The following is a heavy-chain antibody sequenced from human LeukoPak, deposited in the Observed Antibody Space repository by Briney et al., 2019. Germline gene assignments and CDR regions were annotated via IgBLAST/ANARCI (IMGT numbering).Heavy chain of an antibody. J-gene: IGHJ5*02. Sequence: ASVKVSCKASGGTFSSYAISWVRQAPGQGLEWMGRISPILGITNYAQKFQVRVTITADKSTNTAYMELSSLRSEDTAMYYCAREASIVVVPAALNWFDPWGQGTLVTVSS. CDR2: ISPILGIT. D-gene: IGHD2-2*01. V-gene: IGHV1-69*04. CDR1: GGTFSSYA. CDR3: AREASIVVVPAALNWFDP.